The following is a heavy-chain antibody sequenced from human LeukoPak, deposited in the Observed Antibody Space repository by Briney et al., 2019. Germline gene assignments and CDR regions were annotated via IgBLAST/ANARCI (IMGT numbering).Heavy chain of an antibody. CDR2: IKAKAHGGTI. D-gene: IGHD1-26*01. CDR3: TTDGVGVEGATYDN. J-gene: IGHJ4*02. Sequence: GGSLRLSCAASGFTFSEHYMDWVRQPPGKGLEWVGRIKAKAHGGTIEYAAPVKGRFTISRDDSKNTLYLQMNSLKTEDTAVYYCTTDGVGVEGATYDNWGQGTLVSVSS. V-gene: IGHV3-15*01. CDR1: GFTFSEHY.